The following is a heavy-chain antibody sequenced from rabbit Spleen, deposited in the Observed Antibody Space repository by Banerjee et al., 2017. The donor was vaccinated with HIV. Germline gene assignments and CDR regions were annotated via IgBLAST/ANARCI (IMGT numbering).Heavy chain of an antibody. Sequence: QSLEESGGDLVQPGASLTLTCTASGIDFSSYYYMCWVRQAPGKGLEWIGCIYAGSSGSTYYASWAKGRFTISKTSSTTVTLLVTSLTAADTATYFCARGDYYGDGFTLWGPGTLVTVS. CDR1: GIDFSSYYY. J-gene: IGHJ4*01. CDR3: ARGDYYGDGFTL. V-gene: IGHV1S40*01. D-gene: IGHD2-1*01. CDR2: IYAGSSGST.